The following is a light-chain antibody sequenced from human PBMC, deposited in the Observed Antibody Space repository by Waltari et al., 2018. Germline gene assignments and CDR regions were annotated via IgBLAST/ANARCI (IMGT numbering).Light chain of an antibody. CDR1: SSDVRGDDS. J-gene: IGLJ2*01. Sequence: QSALTQPASVSGSPGQSITISCTGSSSDVRGDDSVSWYQDHPGQAPKVIIYDVNNRPSGVSDRFSGSKSGNTASLTISGLQAEDEANYYCSSQSGNNVVIFGGGTKLTVL. CDR3: SSQSGNNVVI. V-gene: IGLV2-14*03. CDR2: DVN.